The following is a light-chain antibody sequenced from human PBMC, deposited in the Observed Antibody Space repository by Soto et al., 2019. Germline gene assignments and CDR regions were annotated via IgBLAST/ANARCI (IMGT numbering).Light chain of an antibody. CDR3: HQYFSSP. J-gene: IGKJ2*01. V-gene: IGKV3-20*01. CDR2: GVS. Sequence: VLTQSPGTLSLSPGDRATLSCRASQNLIGTYLSWYQQRPGLAPRLLIFGVSNRATGIPDRFSGSGSGTDFTLTISRLEPEDFAVYYGHQYFSSPFGQGTRV. CDR1: QNLIGTY.